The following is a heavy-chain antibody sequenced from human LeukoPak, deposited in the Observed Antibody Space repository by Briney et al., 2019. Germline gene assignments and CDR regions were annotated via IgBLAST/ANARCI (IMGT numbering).Heavy chain of an antibody. CDR1: GGSISSSNW. Sequence: PSETLSLTCAISGGSISSSNWWTWVRQPPGKGPEWVGEIYLRGNTNYNPSLESRVTISVDESKTQLSLRLESVTAADTAVYYCARGTITTVTDSWGPGTLVTVSS. CDR3: ARGTITTVTDS. CDR2: IYLRGNT. D-gene: IGHD4-17*01. V-gene: IGHV4-4*02. J-gene: IGHJ4*02.